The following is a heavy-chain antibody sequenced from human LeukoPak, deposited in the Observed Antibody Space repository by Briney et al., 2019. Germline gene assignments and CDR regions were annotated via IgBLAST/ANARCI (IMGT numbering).Heavy chain of an antibody. D-gene: IGHD3-9*01. CDR3: AKEPLFDWLFPRFDP. CDR2: ISGSGGST. CDR1: GFXFSSYV. Sequence: GGSLRLSCAASGFXFSSYVISWVRPAPGKGQEWVSHISGSGGSTYYADTVQGRYTISRDNSKNTLYLQMDSLRAEDTAVYYSAKEPLFDWLFPRFDPWGQGALVTVSS. V-gene: IGHV3-23*01. J-gene: IGHJ5*02.